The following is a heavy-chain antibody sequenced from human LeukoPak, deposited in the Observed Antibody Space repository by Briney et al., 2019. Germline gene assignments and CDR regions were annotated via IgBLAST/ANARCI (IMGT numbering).Heavy chain of an antibody. CDR2: VNRDGSET. D-gene: IGHD2-8*01. CDR3: ARNNAMDV. V-gene: IGHV3-7*03. J-gene: IGHJ6*02. CDR1: GFSFSSYW. Sequence: GGSLRLSCAASGFSFSSYWMNWVRRAPGRGPEWVANVNRDGSETYYLDSVKGRFTISKDNAKNSLYLQMNSLRAEDTALYHCARNNAMDVWGQGTTVIVSS.